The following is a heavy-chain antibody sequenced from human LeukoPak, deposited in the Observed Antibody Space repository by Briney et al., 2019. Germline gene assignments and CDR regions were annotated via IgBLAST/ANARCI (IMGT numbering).Heavy chain of an antibody. CDR3: ARGQWLPTDAFDI. CDR2: IKQDGSEK. CDR1: GFTFRSYW. J-gene: IGHJ3*02. Sequence: GGSLRLSCAASGFTFRSYWMSWVRQAPGKGLEWVANIKQDGSEKNYVDSVKGRFTISRDNAKNSLYLQMNSLRAEDTAVYYRARGQWLPTDAFDIWGQGTMVTVSS. D-gene: IGHD6-19*01. V-gene: IGHV3-7*01.